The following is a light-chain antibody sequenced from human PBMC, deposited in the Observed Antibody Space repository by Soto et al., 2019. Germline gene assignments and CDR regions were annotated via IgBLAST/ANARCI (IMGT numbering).Light chain of an antibody. CDR1: QSLIHSDGDTY. CDR2: KVS. J-gene: IGKJ1*01. V-gene: IGKV2-30*02. Sequence: DVVMTQSPLSLPVTLGQPASISCRSSQSLIHSDGDTYLNWFHQRPGQSPRRLIYKVSDRDSGVPDRFSGSGSGTDFTLKISRVEAEDVGVYSCMQGTHWPWTFGQGTEVEIK. CDR3: MQGTHWPWT.